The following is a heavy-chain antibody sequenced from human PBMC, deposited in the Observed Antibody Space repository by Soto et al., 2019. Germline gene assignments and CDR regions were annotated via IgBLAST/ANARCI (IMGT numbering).Heavy chain of an antibody. CDR2: IYPGDSDT. D-gene: IGHD5-12*01. J-gene: IGHJ4*02. CDR3: ARPGGYSGYDYMDTAMVRY. Sequence: GESLKISCKGSGYSFTSYWIGWVRQMPGKGLEWMGIIYPGDSDTRYSPSFQGQVTISADKSISTAYLQWSSLKASDTAMYYCARPGGYSGYDYMDTAMVRYWGQGTLVTVSS. CDR1: GYSFTSYW. V-gene: IGHV5-51*01.